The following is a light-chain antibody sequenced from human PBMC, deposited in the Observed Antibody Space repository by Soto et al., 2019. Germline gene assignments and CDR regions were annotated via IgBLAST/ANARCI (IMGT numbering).Light chain of an antibody. CDR2: EVS. J-gene: IGKJ4*01. V-gene: IGKV2D-29*01. Sequence: DIVMTQTPLSLSVTPGQPASISCKSSQSLLLSNGKTYLFWFLQRPGHPPQLLIYEVSNLFSGVRDRFSGSGSGTDYILKISRVEAADVGVYYCMQSLQFPLTFGGGTKVEIK. CDR3: MQSLQFPLT. CDR1: QSLLLSNGKTY.